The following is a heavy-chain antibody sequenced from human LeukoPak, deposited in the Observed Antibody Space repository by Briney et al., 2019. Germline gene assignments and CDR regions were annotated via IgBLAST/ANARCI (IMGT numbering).Heavy chain of an antibody. D-gene: IGHD3-10*01. CDR3: AKADGGWGVIIND. Sequence: GGSLRLSCAASGXTFSDYAMSWVRQAPGKGLEWVSAIGGNSDFIYYAEYVKGRFTISRDNSKETLYLQVNSLRAEDTAVYYCAKADGGWGVIINDWGQGTLVTVSS. CDR1: GXTFSDYA. V-gene: IGHV3-23*01. J-gene: IGHJ4*02. CDR2: IGGNSDFI.